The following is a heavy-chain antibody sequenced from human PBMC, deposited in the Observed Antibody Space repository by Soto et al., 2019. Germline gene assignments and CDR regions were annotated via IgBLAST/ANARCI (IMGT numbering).Heavy chain of an antibody. CDR1: GYTFSDYG. V-gene: IGHV1-18*01. J-gene: IGHJ4*02. CDR3: AREPPETPPDY. CDR2: ISAKNGNT. Sequence: QVQLVQSGTDVKKPXASVKVSCKTSGYTFSDYGISWVRQAPGQGLEWMGWISAKNGNTNFAQKFRGRVTMTTDTSTSTVYMELRSLKADDTAVYYCAREPPETPPDYWGQGTLVTVSS.